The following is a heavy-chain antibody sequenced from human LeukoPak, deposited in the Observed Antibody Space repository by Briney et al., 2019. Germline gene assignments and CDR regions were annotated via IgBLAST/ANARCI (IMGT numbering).Heavy chain of an antibody. CDR3: ASLAQGYYGSGSYPGY. CDR2: IIPIFGTA. Sequence: GSSVKVSCKASGGTFSSYAISWVRQAPGQGLEWMGGIIPIFGTANYAQKFQGRVTITTDESTSTAYMELSSLRSEDTAVYYCASLAQGYYGSGSYPGYWGQGTLVTVS. V-gene: IGHV1-69*05. CDR1: GGTFSSYA. D-gene: IGHD3-10*01. J-gene: IGHJ4*02.